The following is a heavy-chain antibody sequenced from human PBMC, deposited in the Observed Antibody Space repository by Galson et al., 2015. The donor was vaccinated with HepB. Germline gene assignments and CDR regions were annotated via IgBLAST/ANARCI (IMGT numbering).Heavy chain of an antibody. Sequence: SLRLSCAASGFTFSSYSMNWVRQAPGKGLEWVSSISSSSSYIYYADSVKGRFTISRDNAKNSLYLQMNSLRAEDTAVYYCARVASDYFGMDVWGHGTTVTVSS. V-gene: IGHV3-21*01. J-gene: IGHJ6*02. CDR2: ISSSSSYI. CDR1: GFTFSSYS. CDR3: ARVASDYFGMDV.